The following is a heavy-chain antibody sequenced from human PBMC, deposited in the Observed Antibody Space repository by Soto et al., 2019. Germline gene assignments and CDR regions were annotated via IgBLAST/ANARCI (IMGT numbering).Heavy chain of an antibody. D-gene: IGHD4-17*01. Sequence: SETLSLTCAVYGGSFSGYYLSWIRQPPGKGLEWIGEINHSGSTNYNPSLKSRVTISVDTSKNQFSLKLSSVTAEDTAVYYCAREKGVYGDYGVKYYYYYYMDVWGKGTTVTVSS. CDR2: INHSGST. V-gene: IGHV4-34*01. CDR1: GGSFSGYY. CDR3: AREKGVYGDYGVKYYYYYYMDV. J-gene: IGHJ6*03.